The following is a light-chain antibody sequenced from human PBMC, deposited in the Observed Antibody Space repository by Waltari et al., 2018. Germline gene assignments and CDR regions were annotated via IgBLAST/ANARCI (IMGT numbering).Light chain of an antibody. CDR3: QVWDSSSDHPWV. J-gene: IGLJ3*02. V-gene: IGLV3-21*04. CDR2: YDS. CDR1: NIETTS. Sequence: SYVLTQPPSMSVPPGETASISCGGYNIETTSVPWYQQRPGQAPVLVMYYDSDRPSGIPERFSGSNTGDTATLTISRIEAGDEADYYCQVWDSSSDHPWVFGGGTKLTVL.